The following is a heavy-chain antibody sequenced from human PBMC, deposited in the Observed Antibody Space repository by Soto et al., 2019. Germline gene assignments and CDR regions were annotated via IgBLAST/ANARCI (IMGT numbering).Heavy chain of an antibody. V-gene: IGHV1-3*01. J-gene: IGHJ6*02. Sequence: ASVKVSCKASGYTFTSYAIHWVRQAPGQRLEWMGWINAGNGNIKYSQKFQGRVTITRDTSASTAYMELNSLKTEDTAVYYCTRHKDGSGSYYNPWYYYYGMDVWGQGTTVTVSS. D-gene: IGHD3-10*01. CDR1: GYTFTSYA. CDR3: TRHKDGSGSYYNPWYYYYGMDV. CDR2: INAGNGNI.